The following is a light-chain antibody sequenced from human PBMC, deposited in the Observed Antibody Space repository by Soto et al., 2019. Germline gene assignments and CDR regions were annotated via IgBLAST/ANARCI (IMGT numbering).Light chain of an antibody. CDR1: SADVGGFNL. V-gene: IGLV2-14*01. J-gene: IGLJ3*02. CDR2: EVT. Sequence: QSALTQPASVSGSPGQSITISCTGTSADVGGFNLVSWYRQSPGEAPKLVIYEVTNRPSGVSNRFSGSKSGNTASLTISGLQAEDEADYYCSSYTRSPNLLFGGGTKLTVL. CDR3: SSYTRSPNLL.